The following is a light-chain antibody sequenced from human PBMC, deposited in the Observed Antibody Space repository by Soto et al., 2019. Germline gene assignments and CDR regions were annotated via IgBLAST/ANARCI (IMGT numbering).Light chain of an antibody. V-gene: IGKV3-20*01. CDR3: HQYDSSPLT. CDR1: HSVSSSY. Sequence: IVLTQSPGTLSLSPGERATLSCRASHSVSSSYLAWYQQKPGQAPRLLIYGASSRATGIPDRFSGSGSGTDFTLTISRLEPEDFAVYYCHQYDSSPLTFGGGTKVEIK. J-gene: IGKJ4*01. CDR2: GAS.